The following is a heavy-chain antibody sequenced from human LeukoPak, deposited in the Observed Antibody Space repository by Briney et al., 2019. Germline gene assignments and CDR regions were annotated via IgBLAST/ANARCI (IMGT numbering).Heavy chain of an antibody. CDR1: GYTFTSYG. V-gene: IGHV1-18*01. J-gene: IGHJ3*02. CDR2: ISGYNGNT. CDR3: ARATGTWGHDGFDI. D-gene: IGHD3-16*01. Sequence: GASVKLSCKASGYTFTSYGITWVRHAPGQGLEWMGWISGYNGNTNYARKLQGRVIMTTDTSTTTAYMELRSLRSDDTAVYYCARATGTWGHDGFDIWGQGTMVTVSS.